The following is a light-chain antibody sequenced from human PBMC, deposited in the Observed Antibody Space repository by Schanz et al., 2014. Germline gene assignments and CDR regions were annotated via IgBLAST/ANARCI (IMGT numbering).Light chain of an antibody. CDR1: SSDIGNYDY. V-gene: IGLV2-14*03. J-gene: IGLJ3*02. CDR2: DVG. CDR3: TSYISSSFFWV. Sequence: QSALTQPASVSGSPGQSITISCTGTSSDIGNYDYVSWYQQHPGKAPKLIIYDVGDRPSGVSNRFSGSKSGNTASLTISGLQAEDEADYYCTSYISSSFFWVFGGGTKLTVL.